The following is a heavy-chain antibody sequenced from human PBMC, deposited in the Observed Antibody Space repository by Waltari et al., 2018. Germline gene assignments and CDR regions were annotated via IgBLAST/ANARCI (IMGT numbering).Heavy chain of an antibody. V-gene: IGHV3-74*01. CDR1: GFSFNDYW. Sequence: EVQLVESGGGIGQPGGSLRLSCVASGFSFNDYWMHWVRQDPEKGLVWVSHGNHDGTQTTYADSVKGRFTVSRDNAKNTVHLQMNSLRVDDTAVYFCARDTPGDGIDYWGQGTLVTVSS. D-gene: IGHD7-27*01. CDR3: ARDTPGDGIDY. J-gene: IGHJ4*02. CDR2: GNHDGTQT.